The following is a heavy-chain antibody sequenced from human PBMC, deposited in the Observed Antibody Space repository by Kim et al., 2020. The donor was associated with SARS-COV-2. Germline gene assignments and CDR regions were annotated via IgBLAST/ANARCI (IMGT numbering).Heavy chain of an antibody. CDR3: ARGVRLITLYFDY. D-gene: IGHD3-22*01. Sequence: GGSLRLSCADSGFTFSSYAMHWVRQAPGKGLEWVAVISYDGSNKYYADSVKGRFTISRDNSKNTLYLQMNSLRAEDTAVYYCARGVRLITLYFDYWGQGTLVTVSS. CDR1: GFTFSSYA. J-gene: IGHJ4*02. V-gene: IGHV3-30*04. CDR2: ISYDGSNK.